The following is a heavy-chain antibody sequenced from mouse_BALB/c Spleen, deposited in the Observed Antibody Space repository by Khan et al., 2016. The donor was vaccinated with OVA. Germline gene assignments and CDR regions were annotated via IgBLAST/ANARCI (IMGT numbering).Heavy chain of an antibody. CDR3: ARRTTEYAMDY. CDR2: INPRSGYT. Sequence: QVQLQQSGAELARPGASVKMSCKASGYTFTSHTMHWVKQRPGQGLEWIGYINPRSGYTNYNQKFNDKATLTADKSSSTAYMQLSSLTSEDSAVXYCARRTTEYAMDYWGQGTSVTVSS. V-gene: IGHV1-4*01. J-gene: IGHJ4*01. D-gene: IGHD2-14*01. CDR1: GYTFTSHT.